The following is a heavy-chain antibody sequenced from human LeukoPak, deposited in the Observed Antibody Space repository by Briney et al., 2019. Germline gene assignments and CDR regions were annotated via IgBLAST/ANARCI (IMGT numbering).Heavy chain of an antibody. J-gene: IGHJ4*02. CDR3: ARAWRWLQLDFDY. D-gene: IGHD5-24*01. CDR2: ISYDGSNK. CDR1: GFTFSSYA. V-gene: IGHV3-30-3*01. Sequence: PGGSLRLSCAASGFTFSSYAMHWVRQAPGKGLEWVAVISYDGSNKYYADSVKGRFTISRDNSKNTLYLQMNSLRAEDTAVYYCARAWRWLQLDFDYWGQGTLVTVSS.